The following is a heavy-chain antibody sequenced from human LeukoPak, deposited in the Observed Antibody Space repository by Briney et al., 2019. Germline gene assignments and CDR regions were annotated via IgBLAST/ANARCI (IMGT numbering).Heavy chain of an antibody. CDR2: IYHSGST. Sequence: SETLSLTCDVSGASISSGNWWSWVRQPPGKGLEWIGDIYHSGSTNYNPSLKSRVTISVDKSKNEFSLRLTSVTAADTAVYYCARFYSNYDNWFDPWGQGTLVTVSS. CDR1: GASISSGNW. D-gene: IGHD4-11*01. J-gene: IGHJ5*02. CDR3: ARFYSNYDNWFDP. V-gene: IGHV4-4*02.